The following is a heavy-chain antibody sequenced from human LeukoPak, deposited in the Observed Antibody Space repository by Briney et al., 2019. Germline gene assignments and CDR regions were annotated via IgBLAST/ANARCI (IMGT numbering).Heavy chain of an antibody. CDR3: ARGGAIGGYYMGV. CDR2: IIPIFGTA. V-gene: IGHV1-69*05. D-gene: IGHD2-2*02. J-gene: IGHJ6*03. Sequence: SVKVSCKASGGTFSSYAISWVRQAPGQGLEWMGRIIPIFGTANYAQKFQGRVTITTDESTSTAYMELSSLRSEDTAVYYCARGGAIGGYYMGVWGKGTTVTVSS. CDR1: GGTFSSYA.